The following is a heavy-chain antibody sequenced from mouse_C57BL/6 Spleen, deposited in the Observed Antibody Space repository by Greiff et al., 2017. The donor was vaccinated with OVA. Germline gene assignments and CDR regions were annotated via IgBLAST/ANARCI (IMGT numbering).Heavy chain of an antibody. J-gene: IGHJ2*01. D-gene: IGHD2-3*01. CDR1: GYTFTSYW. V-gene: IGHV1-50*01. Sequence: QVQLQQPGAELVKPGASVKLSCKASGYTFTSYWLQWVKQRPGQGLEWIGEIDPSDRYTNYNQKFKGKATLTVDTSSSTAYMQLSSLTSEDAAVYYCAKAHYDGRDYWGKGTTLTVSS. CDR3: AKAHYDGRDY. CDR2: IDPSDRYT.